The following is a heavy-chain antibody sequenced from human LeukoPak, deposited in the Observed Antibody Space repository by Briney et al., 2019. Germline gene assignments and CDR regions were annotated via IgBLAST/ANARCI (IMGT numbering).Heavy chain of an antibody. CDR3: ARYPLTDAIHYGMDV. V-gene: IGHV3-48*01. CDR1: GFTFSSYS. D-gene: IGHD2-8*01. J-gene: IGHJ6*02. Sequence: GGSLRLSCAASGFTFSSYSMNWVRQAPGKGLEWVSYISSSSSTIYYAASVKGRFTISRDNAKNSLYLQMNSLRAEDTAVYYCARYPLTDAIHYGMDVWGQGTTVTVSS. CDR2: ISSSSSTI.